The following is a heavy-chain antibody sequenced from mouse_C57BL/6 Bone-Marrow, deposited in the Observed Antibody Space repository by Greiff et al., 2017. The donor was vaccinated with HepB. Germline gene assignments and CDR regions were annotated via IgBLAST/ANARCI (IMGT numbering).Heavy chain of an antibody. J-gene: IGHJ4*01. CDR2: ISNGGGST. CDR3: ARHRTGAMDY. V-gene: IGHV5-12*01. Sequence: DVMLVESGGGLVQPGGSLKLSCAASGFTFSDYYMYWVRQTPEKRLEWVAYISNGGGSTYYPDTVKGRFTISRDNAKNTLYLQMSRLKSEDTAMYYCARHRTGAMDYWGQGTSVTVSS. CDR1: GFTFSDYY.